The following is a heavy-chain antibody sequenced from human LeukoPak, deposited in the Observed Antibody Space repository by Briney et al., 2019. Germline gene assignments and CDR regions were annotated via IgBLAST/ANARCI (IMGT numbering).Heavy chain of an antibody. CDR3: ARYEYYDILTGSVDAFDI. V-gene: IGHV3-74*01. J-gene: IGHJ3*02. D-gene: IGHD3-9*01. CDR2: GT. Sequence: GTNYADSVKGRFTISRDNAKNTLYLQMNSLRAEDTAVYYCARYEYYDILTGSVDAFDIWGQGTMVTVSS.